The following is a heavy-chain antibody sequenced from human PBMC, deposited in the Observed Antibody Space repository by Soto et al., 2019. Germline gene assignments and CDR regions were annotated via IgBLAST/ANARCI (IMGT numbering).Heavy chain of an antibody. D-gene: IGHD4-17*01. Sequence: QVQLVESGGGVVRPGRSLRLSCAATGFSFSTHGMHWVRQAPGKGLEWVAVIVNDGSEQDYSDSVKGRFTISRDNSKNTLYLQMNNLRAEDTAVYYCARDANYADNGLDHWGPGILVTVSS. CDR1: GFSFSTHG. CDR3: ARDANYADNGLDH. CDR2: IVNDGSEQ. V-gene: IGHV3-33*01. J-gene: IGHJ4*02.